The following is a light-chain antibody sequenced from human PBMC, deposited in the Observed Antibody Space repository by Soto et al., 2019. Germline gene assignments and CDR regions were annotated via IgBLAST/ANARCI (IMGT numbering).Light chain of an antibody. V-gene: IGKV3-11*01. CDR3: QKASNWPRA. J-gene: IGKJ1*01. CDR2: DAS. Sequence: EIVLTQSPATLSLSSRERATLSCRASQSVSSYLAWYQQKPGQAPRLLIYDASQRATGIPARFSGSGSGTVCTLTIGRLVSEDFAVYYYQKASNWPRAFVQGTKV. CDR1: QSVSSY.